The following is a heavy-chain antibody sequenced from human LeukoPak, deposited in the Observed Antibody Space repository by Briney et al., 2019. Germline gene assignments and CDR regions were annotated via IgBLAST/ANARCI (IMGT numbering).Heavy chain of an antibody. CDR2: IYYSGST. CDR3: ARAGTMVRGVMED. D-gene: IGHD3-10*01. V-gene: IGHV4-30-4*08. Sequence: PSETLSLTCTVSGGSISSGDYYWSWIRQPPGKGRVWIGYIYYSGSTYYNPSLKSRVTISVDTSKNQVSLKLSSVTAADTAVYYCARAGTMVRGVMEDWGQGTLVTVSS. J-gene: IGHJ4*02. CDR1: GGSISSGDYY.